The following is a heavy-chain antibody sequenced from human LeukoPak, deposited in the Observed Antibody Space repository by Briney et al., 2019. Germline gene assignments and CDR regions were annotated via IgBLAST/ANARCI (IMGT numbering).Heavy chain of an antibody. CDR3: TTGLLWFGPFDY. D-gene: IGHD3-10*01. V-gene: IGHV3-15*01. Sequence: GGSLRLSCAASGFTFSNAWMNWVRQAPGKGLEWVGRIKSKTDGGTTDYAAPVKGRFTISRDDSKNTLYLQMNGLKTEDTAVYYCTTGLLWFGPFDYWGQGTLVTVSS. CDR1: GFTFSNAW. CDR2: IKSKTDGGTT. J-gene: IGHJ4*02.